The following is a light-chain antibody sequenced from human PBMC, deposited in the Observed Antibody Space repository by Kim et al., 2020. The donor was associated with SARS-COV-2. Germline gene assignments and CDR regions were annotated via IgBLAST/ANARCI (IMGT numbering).Light chain of an antibody. J-gene: IGKJ2*01. CDR1: EDIRHY. CDR2: DAS. CDR3: QHYDSFPYT. Sequence: DIQMTQSPSSLSAYVGDRVTITCQASEDIRHYLNWYQQKAGQAPKLLIYDASSLETGVPSRFTGSGSGTDFTFTISSLQPDDIATYYCQHYDSFPYTFGQGTKLEI. V-gene: IGKV1-33*01.